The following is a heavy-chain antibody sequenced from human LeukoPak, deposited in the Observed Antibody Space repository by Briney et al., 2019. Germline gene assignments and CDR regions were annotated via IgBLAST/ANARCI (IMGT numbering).Heavy chain of an antibody. CDR1: GFTFSSYG. J-gene: IGHJ4*02. CDR3: AKEGKHIVVVTAIQ. CDR2: ISYDGSNK. V-gene: IGHV3-30*18. D-gene: IGHD2-21*02. Sequence: GGSLRLSCAASGFTFSSYGMHWVRQAPGKGLEWVAVISYDGSNKYYADSVKGRFTISRDNSKNTLYLQMNSLRAEDTAVYYCAKEGKHIVVVTAIQWGQGTLVTVSS.